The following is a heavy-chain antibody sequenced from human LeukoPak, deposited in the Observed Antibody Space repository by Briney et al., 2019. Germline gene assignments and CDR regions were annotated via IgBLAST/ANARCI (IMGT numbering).Heavy chain of an antibody. CDR1: GFTVSRNY. CDR3: ARVRDYYDSRGYYFEYFDH. V-gene: IGHV3-53*01. Sequence: GGSLRLSCAASGFTVSRNYMRWVRQAPGKGLEWVSGLYSGGSTNYADSVKGRFNISRDNSKNTLYLQMNSMRAEDTAVYYCARVRDYYDSRGYYFEYFDHWGQGTLVTVSS. CDR2: LYSGGST. D-gene: IGHD3-22*01. J-gene: IGHJ1*01.